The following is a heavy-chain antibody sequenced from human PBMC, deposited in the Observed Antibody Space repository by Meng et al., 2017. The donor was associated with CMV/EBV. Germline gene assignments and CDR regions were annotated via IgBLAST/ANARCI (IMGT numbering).Heavy chain of an antibody. CDR1: GGTVSSYT. D-gene: IGHD3-16*02. J-gene: IGHJ6*02. CDR2: IIPNSGGT. CDR3: AREEPLYYDYVWGSYRFHQGYYYYGMDV. V-gene: IGHV1-2*02. Sequence: ASVKVSCKASGGTVSSYTISWVRQAPGQGLEWMGRIIPNSGGTNYAQKFQGRVTMTRDTSISTAYMELSRLRSDDTAVYYCAREEPLYYDYVWGSYRFHQGYYYYGMDVWGQGTTVTVSS.